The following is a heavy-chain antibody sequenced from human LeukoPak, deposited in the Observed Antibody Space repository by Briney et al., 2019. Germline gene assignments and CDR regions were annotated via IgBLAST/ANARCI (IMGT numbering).Heavy chain of an antibody. J-gene: IGHJ4*02. CDR2: ISSSSSYI. D-gene: IGHD1-1*01. Sequence: GGSLRLSCAASGFTVSSNYMSWVRQAPGKGLEWVSSISSSSSYIYYADSVKGRLTTSRDNAKNSLYLQMNSLRAEDTAVYYCARSPTGTKTFDYWGQGTLVTVSS. CDR1: GFTVSSNY. V-gene: IGHV3-21*01. CDR3: ARSPTGTKTFDY.